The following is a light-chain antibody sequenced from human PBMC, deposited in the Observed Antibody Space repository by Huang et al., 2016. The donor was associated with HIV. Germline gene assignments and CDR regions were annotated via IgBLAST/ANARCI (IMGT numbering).Light chain of an antibody. J-gene: IGKJ1*01. CDR1: QSVTSN. CDR3: QHYNNWPWWT. Sequence: EVVMTQSPAILSVSPGERDTLSCRASQSVTSNLAWYQQKPGQAPRLLIYSASIRANGIPARFSGSGSGTEFPLTISSLQSEDFAVYYCQHYNNWPWWTFGQGTKVEIK. V-gene: IGKV3-15*01. CDR2: SAS.